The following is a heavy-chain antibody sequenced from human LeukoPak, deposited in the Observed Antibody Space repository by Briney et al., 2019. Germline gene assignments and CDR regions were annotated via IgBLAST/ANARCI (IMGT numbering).Heavy chain of an antibody. J-gene: IGHJ4*02. Sequence: GGSLRLSCAASGFTFSSYAMSWVRQAPGKGLEWVSGISGSGDNTYYADSVKGRFTISRNNSKNTLYVQVNSLGTEDTAAYYCAKGSYYDSSGSFYFDYWGQGTLVTVSS. CDR1: GFTFSSYA. V-gene: IGHV3-23*01. CDR2: ISGSGDNT. D-gene: IGHD3-22*01. CDR3: AKGSYYDSSGSFYFDY.